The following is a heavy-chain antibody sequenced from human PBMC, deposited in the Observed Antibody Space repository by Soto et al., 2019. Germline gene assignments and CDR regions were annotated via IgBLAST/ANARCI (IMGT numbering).Heavy chain of an antibody. V-gene: IGHV3-30*18. D-gene: IGHD1-26*01. CDR1: GFSFSIYG. CDR3: AKPYSGSPPKNFDY. Sequence: PLGSLRLSCAASGFSFSIYGMYWVRQAPGKGLEWVAAISYDGSNKYYADSVKGRFTISRDNSKNTMFLQMNSLRAEDTAVYYCAKPYSGSPPKNFDYWGQGTLVTVSS. J-gene: IGHJ4*02. CDR2: ISYDGSNK.